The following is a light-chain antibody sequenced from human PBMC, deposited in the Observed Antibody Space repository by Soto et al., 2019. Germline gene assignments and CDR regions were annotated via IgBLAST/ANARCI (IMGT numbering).Light chain of an antibody. V-gene: IGKV4-1*01. CDR3: QQYYSSPLT. CDR2: WAS. CDR1: QSVLYSSNNKNS. Sequence: DIVMTQSPDSLAVSLGERATINCKSSQSVLYSSNNKNSVAWYQQKPGQPPQLLIYWASTRESGVPDRFSGSESGTDFTLTISSLQAEDVAVYYCQQYYSSPLTFGGGTKVEIK. J-gene: IGKJ4*01.